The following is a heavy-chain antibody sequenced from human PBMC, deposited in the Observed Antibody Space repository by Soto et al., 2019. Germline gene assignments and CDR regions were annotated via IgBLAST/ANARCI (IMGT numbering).Heavy chain of an antibody. D-gene: IGHD3-22*01. CDR3: ARGGKTYYDSSGSLFDY. Sequence: SETLSLTCAVSGGSISSGGYSWSWIRQPPGKGLEWIGYIYHSGSTYYNPSLKSRVTISVDRSKNQFSLKLSSVTAADTAVYYCARGGKTYYDSSGSLFDYWGQGTLVTVSS. V-gene: IGHV4-30-2*01. CDR2: IYHSGST. J-gene: IGHJ4*02. CDR1: GGSISSGGYS.